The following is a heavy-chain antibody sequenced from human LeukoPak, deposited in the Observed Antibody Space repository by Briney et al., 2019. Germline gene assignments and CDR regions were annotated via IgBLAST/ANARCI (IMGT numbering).Heavy chain of an antibody. V-gene: IGHV5-51*01. Sequence: GESLKISCKGSGYSFTSYWIGWVRQMPGKGLEWMGIIYPGDSDTRYSPSFQGQVTISADKSISTAYLQWSSLKASDTAMYYCARLGGTIFGVPLDLARNWFDPWGQGTLVTVSS. CDR3: ARLGGTIFGVPLDLARNWFDP. CDR2: IYPGDSDT. CDR1: GYSFTSYW. J-gene: IGHJ5*02. D-gene: IGHD3-3*01.